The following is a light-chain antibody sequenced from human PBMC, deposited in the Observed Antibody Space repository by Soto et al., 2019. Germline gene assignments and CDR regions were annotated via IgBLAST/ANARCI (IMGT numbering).Light chain of an antibody. CDR1: SSNIGSNT. CDR3: AAWDDSLNGRV. CDR2: KSN. Sequence: QSVLTQPPSASATPGQRVTISCSGSSSNIGSNTVNWYQQLPGTAPKLLIYKSNQRPSGVPDRFSGSKSGTSASLAISGLQSEDVADYYCAAWDDSLNGRVFGGGTKLTVL. J-gene: IGLJ3*02. V-gene: IGLV1-44*01.